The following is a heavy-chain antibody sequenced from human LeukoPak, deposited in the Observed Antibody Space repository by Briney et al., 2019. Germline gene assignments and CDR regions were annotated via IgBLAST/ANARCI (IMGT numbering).Heavy chain of an antibody. CDR3: ARGMSSGWYFSGAFDI. V-gene: IGHV4-59*01. CDR1: GGSISSDY. CDR2: IYYSGST. Sequence: SETLSLTCTVSGGSISSDYWSWIRQPPGKGLEWIGYIYYSGSTNYNPSLKSRVIISVDTSKNQFSLKLSSVTAADTAVYYCARGMSSGWYFSGAFDIWGQGTMVTVSS. J-gene: IGHJ3*02. D-gene: IGHD6-19*01.